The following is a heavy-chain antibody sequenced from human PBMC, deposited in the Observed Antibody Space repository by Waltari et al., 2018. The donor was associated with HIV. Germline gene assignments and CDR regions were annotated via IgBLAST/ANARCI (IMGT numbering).Heavy chain of an antibody. J-gene: IGHJ6*02. Sequence: EVQLVESGGGLVKPGGSLRLSCAASGFTFSSCTMNWVRQAPGKGLEWVSSITSDRGSTNYADSVKGRFTISRDNARNSLYLQMNSLRAEDTAVYYCASLTPITMIRGAYFYYGMDVWGQGTTVTVSS. CDR1: GFTFSSCT. D-gene: IGHD3-10*01. CDR3: ASLTPITMIRGAYFYYGMDV. V-gene: IGHV3-21*01. CDR2: ITSDRGST.